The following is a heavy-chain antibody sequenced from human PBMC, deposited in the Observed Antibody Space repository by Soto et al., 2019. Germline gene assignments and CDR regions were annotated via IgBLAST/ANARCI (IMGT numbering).Heavy chain of an antibody. CDR2: ISAYNGNT. J-gene: IGHJ5*02. CDR3: ARDHCSGGSCYLYGFDP. D-gene: IGHD2-15*01. Sequence: QVQLVQSGAEVKKPGASVKVSCKASGYTFTSYGISWVRQAPGQGLEWMGWISAYNGNTNYAQKLEGRVTMTTDTSTSTAYMELRSLRSDDTAVYYCARDHCSGGSCYLYGFDPWGQGTLVTVSS. CDR1: GYTFTSYG. V-gene: IGHV1-18*01.